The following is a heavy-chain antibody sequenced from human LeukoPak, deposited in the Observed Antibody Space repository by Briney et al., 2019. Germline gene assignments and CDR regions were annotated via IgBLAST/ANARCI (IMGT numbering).Heavy chain of an antibody. CDR1: GFXFSTYW. J-gene: IGHJ4*02. CDR2: INSDGRST. V-gene: IGHV3-74*01. D-gene: IGHD2-15*01. CDR3: AREYCSGGSCYDGFDY. Sequence: GGSLRLSCAASGFXFSTYWIHWVRQAPGKGLVWVSRINSDGRSTSCADSVKGRFTISRDNAKNTLYLQMNSLRAEDTAVYYCAREYCSGGSCYDGFDYWGQGTLVTVSS.